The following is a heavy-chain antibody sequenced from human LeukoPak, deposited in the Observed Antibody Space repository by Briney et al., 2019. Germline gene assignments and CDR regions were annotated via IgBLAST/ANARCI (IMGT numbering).Heavy chain of an antibody. CDR2: LYSDGNT. CDR3: ARGVEPLAANTLAY. CDR1: GFTVITND. V-gene: IGHV3-53*01. D-gene: IGHD1-14*01. J-gene: IGHJ4*02. Sequence: GGSLRLSCAASGFTVITNDMTWVRQAPGKGLEWVSVLYSDGNTKYADSVQGRFTISRENSKNTLYLEMNSLSPDDTAVYYCARGVEPLAANTLAYWGQGTLVTVSS.